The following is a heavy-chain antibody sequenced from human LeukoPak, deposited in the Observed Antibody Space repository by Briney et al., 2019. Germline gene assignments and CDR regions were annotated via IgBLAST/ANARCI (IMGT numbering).Heavy chain of an antibody. CDR1: VYTFTVYY. J-gene: IGHJ5*02. V-gene: IGHV1-2*02. D-gene: IGHD6-19*01. Sequence: ASVTVSCKASVYTFTVYYMHWVRQAPGQGLEWMGWINPNSGGTNYAQKFQGRVTMTRDTSISTAYMELSRLRSDDTAVYYCARVVAVTPFWWFDPWGQGTLVTVSS. CDR2: INPNSGGT. CDR3: ARVVAVTPFWWFDP.